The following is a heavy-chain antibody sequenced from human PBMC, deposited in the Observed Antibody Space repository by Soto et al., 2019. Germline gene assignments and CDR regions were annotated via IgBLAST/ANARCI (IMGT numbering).Heavy chain of an antibody. D-gene: IGHD5-18*01. Sequence: EVQLVESGGGLVQPGGSLRLSCAASGFTVSSNYMSWVRQAPGKGLEWVSVIYSGGSTYYADSVKGRFTISRHNSKNTLYLQMNSLRAEDTAVYYCARDRADTAMVGGFDYWSQGTLVTVSS. CDR2: IYSGGST. CDR3: ARDRADTAMVGGFDY. CDR1: GFTVSSNY. V-gene: IGHV3-53*04. J-gene: IGHJ4*02.